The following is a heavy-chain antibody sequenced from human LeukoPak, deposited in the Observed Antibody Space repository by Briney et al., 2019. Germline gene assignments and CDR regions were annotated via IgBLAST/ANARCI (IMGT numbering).Heavy chain of an antibody. CDR3: ARSIAAYYYYGMDV. CDR1: EGTFSSYA. CDR2: ISAYNGNT. D-gene: IGHD6-6*01. V-gene: IGHV1-18*01. J-gene: IGHJ6*02. Sequence: ASVKVSCKASEGTFSSYAISWVRQAPGQGLEWMGWISAYNGNTNYAQKLQGRVTMTTDTSTSTAYMELGSLRSDDTAVYYCARSIAAYYYYGMDVWGQGTTVTVSS.